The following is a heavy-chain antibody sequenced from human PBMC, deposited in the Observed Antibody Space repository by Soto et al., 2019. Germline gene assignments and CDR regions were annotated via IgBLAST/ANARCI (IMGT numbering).Heavy chain of an antibody. D-gene: IGHD3-10*01. V-gene: IGHV4-30-2*01. CDR1: GGSITSGNSYS. J-gene: IGHJ5*02. CDR3: ASAVAPYFGTWFDP. CDR2: ISHTGGT. Sequence: QLQLQESGSGLVKPSQTLSLTCAVSGGSITSGNSYSWSWIRQPPGKGLEWIGSISHTGGTSYNPSLKSRVTMSVDKSKNQFSLKLSSVPAADMGVYYCASAVAPYFGTWFDPWGQGTLVTVSS.